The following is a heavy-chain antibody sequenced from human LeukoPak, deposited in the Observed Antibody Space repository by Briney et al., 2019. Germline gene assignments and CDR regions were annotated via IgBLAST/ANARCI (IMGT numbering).Heavy chain of an antibody. CDR3: ARSRRDGDYLFNAFDI. J-gene: IGHJ3*02. CDR1: GFSFSSYN. CDR2: LSTSSSYI. V-gene: IGHV3-21*01. Sequence: MAGGSLRLSCAASGFSFSSYNLNWVRQAPGKGLEWVSSLSTSSSYIYYADSVKGRFTVSRDNARNSLELQMNRLRAEDTAVYYCARSRRDGDYLFNAFDIWGQGTMVTVSS. D-gene: IGHD4-17*01.